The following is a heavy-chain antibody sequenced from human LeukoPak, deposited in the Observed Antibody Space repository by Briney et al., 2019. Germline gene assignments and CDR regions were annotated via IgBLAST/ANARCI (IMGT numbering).Heavy chain of an antibody. D-gene: IGHD6-19*01. CDR1: GFTFSSYE. CDR2: ISSSGSTI. Sequence: PGGSLRLSCAASGFTFSSYEMNWVRQAPGKGLEWVSYISSSGSTIYYADSVKGRFTISRDNAKNSLYLQMNSLRAEDTAVYYCARELAVAGMSGVGIDYWGQGTLVTASS. V-gene: IGHV3-48*03. J-gene: IGHJ4*02. CDR3: ARELAVAGMSGVGIDY.